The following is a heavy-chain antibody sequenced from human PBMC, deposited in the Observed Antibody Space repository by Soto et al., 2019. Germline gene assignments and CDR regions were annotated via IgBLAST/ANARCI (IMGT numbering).Heavy chain of an antibody. Sequence: SETLSLTCTVSGGSISSGDYYWSWIRQPPGKGLEWIGYIYYSGSTYYNPSLKSRVTISVDTSKNQFSLKLSSATAADTAVYYCARVIRFLEWGLIHYGMDVWGQGTTVTVSS. CDR2: IYYSGST. CDR3: ARVIRFLEWGLIHYGMDV. V-gene: IGHV4-30-4*01. CDR1: GGSISSGDYY. J-gene: IGHJ6*02. D-gene: IGHD3-3*01.